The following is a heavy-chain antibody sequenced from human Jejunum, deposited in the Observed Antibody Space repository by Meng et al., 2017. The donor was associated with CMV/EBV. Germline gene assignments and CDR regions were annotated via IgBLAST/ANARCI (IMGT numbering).Heavy chain of an antibody. CDR1: GYTFGAYY. Sequence: SVRVSCKASGYTFGAYYTHWVRQAPGQGLEWMGWINPNTGGTKYAEKFQGRVTMTRDTSINTAYMELTRLRSDDTAVYYCARETVHDYWGQGTLVTVSS. J-gene: IGHJ4*02. CDR2: INPNTGGT. V-gene: IGHV1-2*02. CDR3: ARETVHDY. D-gene: IGHD2-21*02.